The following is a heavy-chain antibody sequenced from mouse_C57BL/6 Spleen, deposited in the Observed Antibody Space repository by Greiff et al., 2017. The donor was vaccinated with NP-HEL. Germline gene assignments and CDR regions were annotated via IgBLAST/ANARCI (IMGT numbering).Heavy chain of an antibody. V-gene: IGHV5-17*01. CDR3: ARPGPAWFAY. CDR2: ISSGSSTI. J-gene: IGHJ3*01. CDR1: GFTFSDYG. Sequence: EVKLMASGGGLVKPGGSLKLSCAASGFTFSDYGMHWVRQAPEKGLEWVAYISSGSSTIYYADTVKGRFTISRDNAKNTLFLQMTSLRSEDTAMYYCARPGPAWFAYWGQGTLVTVSA.